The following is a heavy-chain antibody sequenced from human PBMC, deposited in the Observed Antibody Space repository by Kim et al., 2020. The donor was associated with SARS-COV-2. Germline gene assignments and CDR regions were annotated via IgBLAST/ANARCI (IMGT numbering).Heavy chain of an antibody. CDR1: GFTFSSYD. D-gene: IGHD2-2*01. J-gene: IGHJ4*02. CDR3: AKDKYDC. Sequence: GGSLRLSCAASGFTFSSYDIHWVRQAPGKGLEWVAVISYDGSYKYYADSVRGRFTISRDNSKNTLYLQMNSLRAEDTAMYYCAKDKYDCWGQGTLVTVSS. V-gene: IGHV3-30*18. CDR2: ISYDGSYK.